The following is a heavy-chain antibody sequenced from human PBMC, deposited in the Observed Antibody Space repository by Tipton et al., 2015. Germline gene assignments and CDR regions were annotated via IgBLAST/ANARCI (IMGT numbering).Heavy chain of an antibody. J-gene: IGHJ4*02. CDR1: GFTFGTYE. V-gene: IGHV3-9*01. Sequence: SLRLSCAASGFTFGTYEMNWVRQAPGKGLEWVSGISFNSASINYADSVKGRFSVSRDNAKNSLYLQINNLRTEDTALYYCARGSNNWNIRGYLDYWGQGTLVTVSS. CDR2: ISFNSASI. CDR3: ARGSNNWNIRGYLDY. D-gene: IGHD1-20*01.